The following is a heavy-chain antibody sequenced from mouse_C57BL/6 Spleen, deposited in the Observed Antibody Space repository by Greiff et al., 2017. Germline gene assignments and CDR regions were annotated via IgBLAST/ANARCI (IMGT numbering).Heavy chain of an antibody. V-gene: IGHV1-26*01. Sequence: EVQLQQSGPELVKPGASVKISCKASGYTFTDYYMNWVKQSHGKSLEWIGDINPNNGGTSYNQKFKGKATLTVDKSSSTAYMERRSLTSEDSAVYDCARTRKDLRAMDYWGQGTSVTVSS. CDR3: ARTRKDLRAMDY. CDR2: INPNNGGT. J-gene: IGHJ4*01. CDR1: GYTFTDYY.